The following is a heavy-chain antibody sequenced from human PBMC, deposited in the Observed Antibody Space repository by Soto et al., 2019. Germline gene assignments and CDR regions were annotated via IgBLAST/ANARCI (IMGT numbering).Heavy chain of an antibody. J-gene: IGHJ5*02. D-gene: IGHD1-1*01. CDR3: ARHLTYNTYAERFDP. CDR2: IYYSGST. V-gene: IGHV4-39*01. CDR1: GGSISSSSYY. Sequence: SETLSLTCTVSGGSISSSSYYWGWIRQPPGKGLEWIGSIYYSGSTYYNPSLRSRVTISVDTSENQFSLKLSSVTAADTALYYCARHLTYNTYAERFDPWGQGTLVPVSS.